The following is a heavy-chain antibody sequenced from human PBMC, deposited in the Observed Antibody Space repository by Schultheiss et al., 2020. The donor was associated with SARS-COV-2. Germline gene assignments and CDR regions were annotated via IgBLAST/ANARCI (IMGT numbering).Heavy chain of an antibody. D-gene: IGHD2-2*01. CDR3: AKFSTGVVPAASVFDY. Sequence: GGSLRLSCAASGFTFSSYAMSWVRQAPGKGLEWVSAISGSGGSTYYADSVKGRFTISRDNSKNTLYLQMNSLRAEDTAVYYCAKFSTGVVPAASVFDYWGQGTLVTVSS. V-gene: IGHV3-23*01. CDR2: ISGSGGST. J-gene: IGHJ4*02. CDR1: GFTFSSYA.